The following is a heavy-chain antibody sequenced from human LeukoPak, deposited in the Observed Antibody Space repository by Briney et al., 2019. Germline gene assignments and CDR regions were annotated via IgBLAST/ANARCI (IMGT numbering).Heavy chain of an antibody. Sequence: GGSLRLSCAASGFTFSSYAMSWVRQAPGKGLEWVSAISGSGGSTYYADSVKGRFTISRDNSKNTLYLQMNSLRAEDTAVYYRAKEVGSSSRGRVDYWGQGTLVTVSS. CDR2: ISGSGGST. CDR1: GFTFSSYA. V-gene: IGHV3-23*01. CDR3: AKEVGSSSRGRVDY. J-gene: IGHJ4*02. D-gene: IGHD3-10*01.